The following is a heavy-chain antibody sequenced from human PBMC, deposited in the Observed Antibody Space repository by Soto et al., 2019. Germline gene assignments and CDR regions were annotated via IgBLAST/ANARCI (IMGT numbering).Heavy chain of an antibody. D-gene: IGHD3-22*01. CDR3: ASGYNYYDSSGFRYYYGMDV. Sequence: GESLKISCKGSGYTFTTYWIGWVRQMPGKGLEWMGIIYPGDSDTRYSPSFQGQVTISADKSISTAYLQWSSLKASDTAMYYCASGYNYYDSSGFRYYYGMDVWGQGTTVTVSS. CDR1: GYTFTTYW. J-gene: IGHJ6*02. CDR2: IYPGDSDT. V-gene: IGHV5-51*01.